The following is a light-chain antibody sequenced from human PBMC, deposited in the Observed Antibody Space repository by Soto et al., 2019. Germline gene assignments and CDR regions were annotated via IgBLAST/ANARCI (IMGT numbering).Light chain of an antibody. CDR2: EVT. CDR3: SSYTGGNPSYV. Sequence: QSALTQPASVSGSPGQSITISCTGTSSDVGGYDFVSWYQHHPGKAPKLMIYEVTIRPSGVSDRFSGSKSGNTASLTVSGLQAEDEADYYCSSYTGGNPSYVFGTGTKLTVL. J-gene: IGLJ1*01. CDR1: SSDVGGYDF. V-gene: IGLV2-14*01.